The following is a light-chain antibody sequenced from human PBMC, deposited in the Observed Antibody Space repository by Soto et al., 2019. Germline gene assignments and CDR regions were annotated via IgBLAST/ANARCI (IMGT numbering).Light chain of an antibody. Sequence: ALTQPRSVSGSPGQSVTISCTGTSSDVGGYNHVSWYQQHPGKAPKIMIYDVTKRPSGVPDRFSGSKSGNTASLTISGLQAEDEADYYCCSYAGSYTFYVFGTGTKVTVL. CDR1: SSDVGGYNH. J-gene: IGLJ1*01. V-gene: IGLV2-11*01. CDR3: CSYAGSYTFYV. CDR2: DVT.